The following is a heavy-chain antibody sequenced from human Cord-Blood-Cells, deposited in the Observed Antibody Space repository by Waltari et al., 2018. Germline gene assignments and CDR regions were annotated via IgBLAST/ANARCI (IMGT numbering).Heavy chain of an antibody. D-gene: IGHD3-3*01. J-gene: IGHJ5*02. Sequence: QVQLVQSGAEVKKPGSSVKVSCKASAGTFSSYAISWVRQSPGQGPEWMGGIIPIFGTANYAQKFQGRVTITADESTSTAYMELSSLRSEDTAVYSCAPGRGVVTDNWFDPWGQGTLVTVSS. CDR3: APGRGVVTDNWFDP. CDR1: AGTFSSYA. CDR2: IIPIFGTA. V-gene: IGHV1-69*01.